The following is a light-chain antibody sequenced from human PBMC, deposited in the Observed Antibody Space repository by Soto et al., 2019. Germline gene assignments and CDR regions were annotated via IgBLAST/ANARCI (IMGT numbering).Light chain of an antibody. CDR1: SSDVGRYNY. J-gene: IGLJ1*01. V-gene: IGLV2-14*01. CDR2: DVS. CDR3: SSYTSRSTRV. Sequence: QSALTQPASVSGSPGQSITISCTGTSSDVGRYNYVSWYQQHPGKAPKLMIYDVSNRPSGVSNRFSGSKAGNTASLTISGLQAEDEADYYCSSYTSRSTRVFGTGTKLTVL.